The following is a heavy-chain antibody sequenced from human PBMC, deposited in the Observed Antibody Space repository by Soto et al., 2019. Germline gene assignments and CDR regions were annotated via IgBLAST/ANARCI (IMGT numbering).Heavy chain of an antibody. V-gene: IGHV4-59*12. J-gene: IGHJ4*02. CDR2: IYYMGST. D-gene: IGHD1-26*01. Sequence: SETLSLTCSVSGGSISPYYWSFIRQPPGKGLEWIGYIYYMGSTTYNPSLESRVTMSLDTSKNQFSLKLKSVTAADTAVYYCARGGVGAIFDYWGQGILVTVSS. CDR3: ARGGVGAIFDY. CDR1: GGSISPYY.